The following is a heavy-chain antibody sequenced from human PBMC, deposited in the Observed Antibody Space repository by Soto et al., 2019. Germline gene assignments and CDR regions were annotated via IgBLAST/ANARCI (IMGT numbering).Heavy chain of an antibody. D-gene: IGHD4-17*01. Sequence: ASVKVSCKASGYNFTTYGISWVRQAPGQGPEWMGWISGYNGDTTYVQQFQGRVSMTTDTSTSTAYMDLRNLRSDDTAVYYCARHAEPYGAPAGYGMDVWGQGTTVAVSS. CDR2: ISGYNGDT. V-gene: IGHV1-18*01. J-gene: IGHJ6*02. CDR3: ARHAEPYGAPAGYGMDV. CDR1: GYNFTTYG.